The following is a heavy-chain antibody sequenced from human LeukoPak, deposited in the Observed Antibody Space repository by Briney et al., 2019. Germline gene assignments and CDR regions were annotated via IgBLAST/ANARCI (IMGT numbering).Heavy chain of an antibody. CDR3: AKDRGSYHDY. D-gene: IGHD1-26*01. Sequence: PGGSLRLSCAASGFTFSSYGMHWVRQAPGKGLEWVAFIRYDGSNKYYADSVKGRFTISRDNSKNTLYLQMNSLRADDTAVYYCAKDRGSYHDYWGQGTLVTVSS. V-gene: IGHV3-30*02. CDR2: IRYDGSNK. J-gene: IGHJ4*02. CDR1: GFTFSSYG.